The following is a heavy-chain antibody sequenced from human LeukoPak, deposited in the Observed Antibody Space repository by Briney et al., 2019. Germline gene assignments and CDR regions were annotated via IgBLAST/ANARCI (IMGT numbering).Heavy chain of an antibody. CDR3: ARACYYDSSGYCHDAFDV. D-gene: IGHD3-22*01. V-gene: IGHV3-7*01. CDR1: GFTLSTHW. J-gene: IGHJ3*01. CDR2: MKQDGSDK. Sequence: GGSLRLSCAASGFTLSTHWMSWVRQAPGKGLEWVANMKQDGSDKYYVDSVKGRFTISRDNAKNSLYLQMNSLRAEDTAVYYCARACYYDSSGYCHDAFDVWGQGTMVTVSS.